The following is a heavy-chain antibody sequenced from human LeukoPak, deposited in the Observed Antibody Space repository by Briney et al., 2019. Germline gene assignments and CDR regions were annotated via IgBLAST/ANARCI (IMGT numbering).Heavy chain of an antibody. CDR3: ARGIAARPGGHYVDY. D-gene: IGHD6-6*01. CDR2: INPSGGST. Sequence: ASVKVSCKASGYTFTSYYMHWVRQAPGQGLEWMGIINPSGGSTSYAHKFQGRVTMTRDTSTSTVYMELSSLRSEDTAVYYCARGIAARPGGHYVDYWGQGTLVTVSS. V-gene: IGHV1-46*01. CDR1: GYTFTSYY. J-gene: IGHJ4*02.